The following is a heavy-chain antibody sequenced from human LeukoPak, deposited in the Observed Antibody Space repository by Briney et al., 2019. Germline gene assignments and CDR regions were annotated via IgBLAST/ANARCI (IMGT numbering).Heavy chain of an antibody. D-gene: IGHD2-2*01. Sequence: RAGGSPRLSCAASGFTFSTYWMSWVRQAPGKGLEWVSGISGSGGSTYHADSVKGRFTISRDNSKNTLYLQMNSLRAEDTAVYYCAKQYHLLCWWPFDYWGQGTLVTVSS. CDR2: ISGSGGST. CDR3: AKQYHLLCWWPFDY. CDR1: GFTFSTYW. J-gene: IGHJ4*02. V-gene: IGHV3-23*01.